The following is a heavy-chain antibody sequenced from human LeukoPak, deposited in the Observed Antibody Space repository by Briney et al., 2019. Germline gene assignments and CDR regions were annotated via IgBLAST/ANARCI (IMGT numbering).Heavy chain of an antibody. D-gene: IGHD2-2*02. J-gene: IGHJ4*02. Sequence: ASVKASCKASGYTFTGYYMHWVRQAPGQGLEWMGWINPNSGGTNYAQKFQGRVTMTRDTSISTAYMELSRLRSDDTAVYYCARSGGYCSSTSCYTLSFDYWGQGTLVTVSS. V-gene: IGHV1-2*02. CDR2: INPNSGGT. CDR1: GYTFTGYY. CDR3: ARSGGYCSSTSCYTLSFDY.